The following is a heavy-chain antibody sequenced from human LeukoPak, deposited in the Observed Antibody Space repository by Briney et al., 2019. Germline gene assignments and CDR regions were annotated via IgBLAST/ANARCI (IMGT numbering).Heavy chain of an antibody. CDR1: GGTFSSYA. V-gene: IGHV1-69*01. J-gene: IGHJ4*02. CDR2: IIPIFGTA. CDR3: ARGRSRSYDSSGYYYPPDY. D-gene: IGHD3-22*01. Sequence: GSSVKVSCKASGGTFSSYAISWVRQAPGQGLEWMGGIIPIFGTANYAQKFQGRVTITADESTSTAYMELSSLRSEDTAVYYCARGRSRSYDSSGYYYPPDYWGQGTLVTVSS.